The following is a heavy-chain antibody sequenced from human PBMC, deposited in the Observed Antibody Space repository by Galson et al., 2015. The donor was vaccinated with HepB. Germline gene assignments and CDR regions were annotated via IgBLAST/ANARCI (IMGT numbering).Heavy chain of an antibody. CDR1: GGTFTNYA. V-gene: IGHV1-69*13. CDR3: ARDPIVATTFYNFKMDV. D-gene: IGHD5-12*01. CDR2: IMPIFDTT. J-gene: IGHJ6*02. Sequence: SVKVSCKASGGTFTNYAITWVRQAPGQGLEWLGGIMPIFDTTNYAQKFQGRVTITADEFTSTAYMELSSLRSEDTAAYYCARDPIVATTFYNFKMDVWGQGTTVTVSS.